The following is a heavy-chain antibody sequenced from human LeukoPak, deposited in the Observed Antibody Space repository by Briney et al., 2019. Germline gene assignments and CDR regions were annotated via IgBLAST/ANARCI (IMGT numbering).Heavy chain of an antibody. J-gene: IGHJ3*02. V-gene: IGHV4-61*02. CDR3: ARDRGGDSFDI. CDR1: GVSVSSGNFY. D-gene: IGHD2-21*01. CDR2: IHTSGNT. Sequence: PSETLSLTCTVSGVSVSSGNFYWTWIPPPAGNQLEWIGRIHTSGNTNHNPSLWSRVNISTDTSKSQSSLTLNFVTAADTAVYYCARDRGGDSFDIWGQGTTVTASS.